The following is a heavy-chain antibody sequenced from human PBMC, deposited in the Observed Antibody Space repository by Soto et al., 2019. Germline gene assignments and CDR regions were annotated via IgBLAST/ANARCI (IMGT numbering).Heavy chain of an antibody. Sequence: EVQLVESGGGLIQPGGSLRLSCAASGVPVSSNYMTWVRQAPGEGPEWVSIIYGGDNTYYADSVKGRFTISRDTSKNTVYLQMNSLRVEDTAVYYCVRQHSGSLDYWGQGTLVTVSS. CDR2: IYGGDNT. CDR3: VRQHSGSLDY. J-gene: IGHJ4*02. V-gene: IGHV3-53*01. CDR1: GVPVSSNY. D-gene: IGHD1-26*01.